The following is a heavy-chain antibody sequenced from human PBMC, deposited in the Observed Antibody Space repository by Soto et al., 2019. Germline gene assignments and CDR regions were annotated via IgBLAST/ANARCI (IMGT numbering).Heavy chain of an antibody. CDR3: VRAAGYSGNDYVYYYGMDV. J-gene: IGHJ6*02. D-gene: IGHD5-12*01. Sequence: QVQLVESGGGVVQPGRSLRLSCAASGFTFRNYGMHWVRQAPAKGLEWVALVWYDGGNKNYVDSGKGRFTISRDNSKNTLYLQMNSLRDEDTAVYYCVRAAGYSGNDYVYYYGMDVWGQGTTVTVSS. V-gene: IGHV3-33*01. CDR2: VWYDGGNK. CDR1: GFTFRNYG.